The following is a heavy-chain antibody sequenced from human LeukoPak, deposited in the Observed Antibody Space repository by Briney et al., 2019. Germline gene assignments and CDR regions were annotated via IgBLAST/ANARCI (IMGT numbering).Heavy chain of an antibody. D-gene: IGHD2-15*01. CDR2: IIPIFGTA. CDR3: ARMEAGEGRYCSGGSCYSGRNAFDI. Sequence: GASVKVSCKASGGTFSSYAISWVRQAPGQGLEWMGGIIPIFGTANYAQKFQGRVTITADKSTSTAYMELSSLRSEDTAVYYCARMEAGEGRYCSGGSCYSGRNAFDIWGQGTMVTVSS. J-gene: IGHJ3*02. CDR1: GGTFSSYA. V-gene: IGHV1-69*06.